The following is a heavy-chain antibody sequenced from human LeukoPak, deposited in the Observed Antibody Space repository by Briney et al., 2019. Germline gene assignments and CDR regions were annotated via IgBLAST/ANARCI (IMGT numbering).Heavy chain of an antibody. Sequence: GGSLKFSFQASGFTFSSYAMHGFGQVQAKGLDGLQFISYDGSNKYYADSVKGRFTISRDNSKNTLYLQMNSLRAEDTAVYYCARAGYSSSWYGYYFDYWGQGTLVTVSS. CDR3: ARAGYSSSWYGYYFDY. J-gene: IGHJ4*02. CDR1: GFTFSSYA. CDR2: ISYDGSNK. V-gene: IGHV3-30-3*01. D-gene: IGHD6-13*01.